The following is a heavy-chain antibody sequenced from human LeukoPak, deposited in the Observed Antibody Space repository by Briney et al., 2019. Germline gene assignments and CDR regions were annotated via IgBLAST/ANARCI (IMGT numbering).Heavy chain of an antibody. Sequence: GGSLRLSCAASGFTFSSYSMNWVRQAPGEGLEWVSSISSSSSYIYYADSVKGRFTISRDNAKNSLYLQMNSLRAEDTAVYYCAREVGGIYCSSTSCPLAYWGQGTLVTVSS. CDR1: GFTFSSYS. CDR3: AREVGGIYCSSTSCPLAY. V-gene: IGHV3-21*01. D-gene: IGHD2-2*01. J-gene: IGHJ4*02. CDR2: ISSSSSYI.